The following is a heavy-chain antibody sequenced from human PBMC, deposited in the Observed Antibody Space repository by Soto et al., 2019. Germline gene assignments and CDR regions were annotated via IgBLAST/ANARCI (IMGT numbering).Heavy chain of an antibody. J-gene: IGHJ4*02. CDR3: ASGGSLAPEY. D-gene: IGHD3-16*01. V-gene: IGHV3-11*01. CDR2: IGSSGRTI. Sequence: QVQLLESGGGLVKPGESLRLSCAASGFNFSDYYMTWIRQAPGKGLEWVSSIGSSGRTIYYADSVKGRFTISRDNAKKSVILQMSSLSVEDTAVYYCASGGSLAPEYWGQVPLVTVSS. CDR1: GFNFSDYY.